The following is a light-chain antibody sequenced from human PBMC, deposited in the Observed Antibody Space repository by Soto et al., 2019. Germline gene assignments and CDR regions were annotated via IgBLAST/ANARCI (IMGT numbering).Light chain of an antibody. CDR1: QSVSSSY. CDR2: GAS. V-gene: IGKV3-20*01. CDR3: QEYGISPRT. Sequence: EIVWTQSPATVSVSTGERATXSCRASQSVSSSYLAWYQQKPGHAHRLIIYGASRRATGIPDRFSARGSGTDFTLTISRLEPEDFAVYYCQEYGISPRTFGEGTKVDIK. J-gene: IGKJ4*01.